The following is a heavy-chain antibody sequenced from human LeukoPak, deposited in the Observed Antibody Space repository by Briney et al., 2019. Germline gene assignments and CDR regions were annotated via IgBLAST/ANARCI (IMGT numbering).Heavy chain of an antibody. CDR1: GYTFTSYY. CDR2: INPSGGST. J-gene: IGHJ4*02. V-gene: IGHV1-46*01. Sequence: ASVKVSCKASGYTFTSYYMHWVRQAPGQGLEWMGIINPSGGSTSYAQKLQGRVTMTTDTSTSTAYMELRSLRSDDTAVYYCARDGGAGYQLLYGFDWIEFDYWGQGTLVTVSS. D-gene: IGHD2-2*02. CDR3: ARDGGAGYQLLYGFDWIEFDY.